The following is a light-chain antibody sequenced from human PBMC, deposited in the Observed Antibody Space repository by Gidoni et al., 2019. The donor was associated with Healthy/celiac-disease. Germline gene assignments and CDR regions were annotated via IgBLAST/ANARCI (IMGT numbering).Light chain of an antibody. Sequence: QSALTQPASGSGSPGQSITISCTGTSSDVGGYNYVSWYQQHPVKAPKLMIYEVSNRPSGVSNRFSGSKSGNTASLTISGLQAEDEADYYCSSYTSSSTLDWVFGGGTKLTVL. CDR2: EVS. J-gene: IGLJ3*02. V-gene: IGLV2-14*01. CDR1: SSDVGGYNY. CDR3: SSYTSSSTLDWV.